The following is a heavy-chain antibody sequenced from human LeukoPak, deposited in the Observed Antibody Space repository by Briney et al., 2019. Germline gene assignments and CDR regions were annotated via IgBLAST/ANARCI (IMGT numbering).Heavy chain of an antibody. V-gene: IGHV3-21*01. CDR2: ISSSSSYI. Sequence: GGSLRLSCAASGFTFSSYSMNWVRQAPGKGLEWVSSISSSSSYIYYADSVKGRFTISRDNAKNSLYLQMNSLRAEDTAVYYCAREPRYYYGMDVWGEGTTVTVSS. CDR1: GFTFSSYS. J-gene: IGHJ6*04. CDR3: AREPRYYYGMDV.